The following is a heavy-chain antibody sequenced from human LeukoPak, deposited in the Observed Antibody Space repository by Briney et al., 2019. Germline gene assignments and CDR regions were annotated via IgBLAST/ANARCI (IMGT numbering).Heavy chain of an antibody. D-gene: IGHD3-3*01. V-gene: IGHV3-48*01. CDR1: GFTFSSYS. CDR2: ISSSSSTI. CDR3: ARDPFYDFWSGYEY. Sequence: GGSLRLSCAASGFTFSSYSMNWVRQAPGKGLEWVSYISSSSSTIYYADSVKGRFTISRDNAKNSLYLQMNSLRAEDTAVYYCARDPFYDFWSGYEYWGQGTLVTVSS. J-gene: IGHJ4*02.